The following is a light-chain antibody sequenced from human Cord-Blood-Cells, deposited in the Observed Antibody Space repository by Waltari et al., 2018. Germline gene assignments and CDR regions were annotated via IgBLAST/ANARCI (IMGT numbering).Light chain of an antibody. CDR3: QSYDSSLSGWV. CDR1: SSNIGAGYD. V-gene: IGLV1-40*01. CDR2: GNS. J-gene: IGLJ3*02. Sequence: QSVLTQPPSVSGAPGPRVTISCTGSSSNIGAGYDVHWSQQLPGTAPKLLIYGNSNRPSGVPDRFSGSKSGTSASLAITGLQAEDEADYYCQSYDSSLSGWVFGGGTKLTVL.